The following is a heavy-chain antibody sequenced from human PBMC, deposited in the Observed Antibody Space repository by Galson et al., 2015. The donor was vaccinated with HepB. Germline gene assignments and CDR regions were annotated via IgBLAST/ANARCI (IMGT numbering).Heavy chain of an antibody. Sequence: SGAEVKKPGESLKISCKGSGYSFTSYWIGWVRQMPGKGLEWMGIIYPGDSDTRYSPSFQGQVTISADKSISTAYLQWSSLKASDTAMYYCARVVRLWFGELEDWFDPWGQGTLVTVSS. D-gene: IGHD3-10*01. CDR3: ARVVRLWFGELEDWFDP. CDR2: IYPGDSDT. V-gene: IGHV5-51*01. CDR1: GYSFTSYW. J-gene: IGHJ5*02.